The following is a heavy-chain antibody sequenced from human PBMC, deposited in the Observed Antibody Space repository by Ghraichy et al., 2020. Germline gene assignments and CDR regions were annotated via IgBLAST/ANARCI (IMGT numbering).Heavy chain of an antibody. V-gene: IGHV3-7*01. CDR3: ARFYTSYDSGDY. Sequence: GESLRLSCAASGFTFSSSWMSWVRQAPGKGLEWVANIKQDGSEKYYVDSVKGRFTISRDNAKNSLYLQMNSLRAEDTAVYYCARFYTSYDSGDYWGQGTLVTVSS. CDR2: IKQDGSEK. CDR1: GFTFSSSW. D-gene: IGHD3-22*01. J-gene: IGHJ4*02.